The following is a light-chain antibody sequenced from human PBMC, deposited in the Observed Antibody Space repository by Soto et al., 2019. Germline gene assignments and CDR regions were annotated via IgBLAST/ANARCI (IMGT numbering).Light chain of an antibody. CDR3: LQDYNYPLT. CDR2: AAS. V-gene: IGKV1-6*01. CDR1: QSIRSY. J-gene: IGKJ4*01. Sequence: IQMTQSPSSLSASVGDRVNIACRASQSIRSYLNWYQQKPGKAPKLLIYAASSLQSGVPSRFSGSGSGTDFTLTISSLQPEDFATYYCLQDYNYPLTFGGGTKVDIK.